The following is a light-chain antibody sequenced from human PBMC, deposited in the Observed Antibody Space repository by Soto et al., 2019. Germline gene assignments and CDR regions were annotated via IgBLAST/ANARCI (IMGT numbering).Light chain of an antibody. CDR3: QQYNNWPIT. V-gene: IGKV3-15*01. CDR2: GAS. J-gene: IGKJ5*01. Sequence: EIVLTQSPATLSVSPGDTATLSCRASQSVSSNLAWFQQKPGQSPRLLIYGASTRATGFPARFSGSGSGTEFTLTISSLQSEDSAVYYCQQYNNWPITFGQGTRLELK. CDR1: QSVSSN.